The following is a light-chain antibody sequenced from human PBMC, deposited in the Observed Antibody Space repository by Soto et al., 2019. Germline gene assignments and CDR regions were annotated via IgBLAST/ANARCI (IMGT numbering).Light chain of an antibody. J-gene: IGKJ1*01. Sequence: EIVLTQSAATLSIYPGERATLSCRASQSVSSYLAWYQQKPGQAPRLLIYDASNRATGIPARFSGSGSGTDFTLTISSLEPEDFAVYYCQQRSNWPPSWTFGQGTKV. V-gene: IGKV3-11*01. CDR3: QQRSNWPPSWT. CDR1: QSVSSY. CDR2: DAS.